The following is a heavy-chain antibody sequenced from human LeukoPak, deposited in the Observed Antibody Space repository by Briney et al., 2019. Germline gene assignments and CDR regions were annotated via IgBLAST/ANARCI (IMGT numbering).Heavy chain of an antibody. CDR3: AWGGYFDY. V-gene: IGHV3-30*03. Sequence: GGSLRLSCAASGFTFSSYGMHWVRQAPGKGLEWVAVISYDGSNKYYADSVKGRFTISRDNSKNTLYLQMNSLRAEDTAVYYCAWGGYFDYWGQGTLVTVSS. J-gene: IGHJ4*02. CDR1: GFTFSSYG. CDR2: ISYDGSNK. D-gene: IGHD3-16*01.